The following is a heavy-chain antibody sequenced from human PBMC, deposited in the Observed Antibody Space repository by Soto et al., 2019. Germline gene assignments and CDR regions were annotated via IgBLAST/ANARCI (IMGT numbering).Heavy chain of an antibody. CDR3: ASNSYGYTFSVY. V-gene: IGHV4-30-4*01. J-gene: IGHJ4*02. CDR1: GGSISSGDYY. Sequence: QVQLQESGPGLVKPSQTLSLTCTVSGGSISSGDYYWSWIRQPPGKGLEWIGYIYYSGSTYYNPSPKGRVTISVDTAKNQFSLKLSSVTAADTAVYYCASNSYGYTFSVYWGQGTLVTVSS. D-gene: IGHD5-18*01. CDR2: IYYSGST.